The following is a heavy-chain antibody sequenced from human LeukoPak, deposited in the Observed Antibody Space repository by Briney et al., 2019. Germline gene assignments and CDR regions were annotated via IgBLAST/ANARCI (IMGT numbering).Heavy chain of an antibody. D-gene: IGHD3-16*01. CDR1: GYTFTSYG. Sequence: ASVKVSCKASGYTFTSYGISWVRQAPGQGLEWMGWISAYNGNTNYAQKPQGRVTMTTDTSTTTAYMELRSLRPDDTAVYYCARQLGKYYYYMDVWGKGTTVTVSS. J-gene: IGHJ6*03. CDR3: ARQLGKYYYYMDV. V-gene: IGHV1-18*01. CDR2: ISAYNGNT.